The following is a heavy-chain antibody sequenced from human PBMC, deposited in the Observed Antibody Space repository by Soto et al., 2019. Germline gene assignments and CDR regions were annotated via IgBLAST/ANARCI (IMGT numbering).Heavy chain of an antibody. D-gene: IGHD6-6*01. CDR2: INTDTGKT. V-gene: IGHV1-18*01. CDR1: GYRSASYG. Sequence: SVKVSCKISGYRSASYGINWVLQSPLHWLEGMGWINTDTGKTIYAVTFQVRVAMSTDTSTSTVFMDLRRLRSDDTAVYYCARDLMYSSSSESWLETWGQRTLVSVS. J-gene: IGHJ5*02. CDR3: ARDLMYSSSSESWLET.